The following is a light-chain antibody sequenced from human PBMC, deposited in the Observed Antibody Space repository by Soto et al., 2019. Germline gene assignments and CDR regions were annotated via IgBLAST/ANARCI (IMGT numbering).Light chain of an antibody. CDR2: DSS. V-gene: IGKV3-15*01. J-gene: IGKJ1*01. CDR3: QQYQNLWT. CDR1: QSVSSS. Sequence: EIVLTQSPATLSLSPGERATLSCRASQSVSSSVAWYQQKPGQAPRLLIYDSSSRATGVPARFSGSGSGTEFTLTISGLQSEDFALYYCQQYQNLWTFGQGTKVDIK.